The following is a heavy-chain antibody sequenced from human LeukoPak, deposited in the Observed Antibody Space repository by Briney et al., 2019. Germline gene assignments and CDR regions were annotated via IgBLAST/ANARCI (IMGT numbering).Heavy chain of an antibody. Sequence: GGSLILSCAASGFTFSKAWMTWVRQAPGKGLEWVGRIKSKTAGGTIDYAAPVKGRFTISRDDSKNTLYLQMNSLKTEDTAVYYCTTGESMVGSTIHIRWADWGQGTLVTVSS. D-gene: IGHD1-26*01. CDR3: TTGESMVGSTIHIRWAD. J-gene: IGHJ4*02. V-gene: IGHV3-15*01. CDR2: IKSKTAGGTI. CDR1: GFTFSKAW.